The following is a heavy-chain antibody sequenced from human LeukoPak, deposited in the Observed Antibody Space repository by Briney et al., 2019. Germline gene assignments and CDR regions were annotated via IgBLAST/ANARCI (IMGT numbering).Heavy chain of an antibody. Sequence: GGSLRLSCEASGFTFSSYWMSWVRQAPGKGLEWVANIKQDGSEKYYVDSVKGRYAISRDNPKNSLFLQMNSLTAEDTAVYYCATTVVGHMNDYWGQGTLVTVSS. D-gene: IGHD6-19*01. CDR1: GFTFSSYW. V-gene: IGHV3-7*02. CDR3: ATTVVGHMNDY. J-gene: IGHJ4*02. CDR2: IKQDGSEK.